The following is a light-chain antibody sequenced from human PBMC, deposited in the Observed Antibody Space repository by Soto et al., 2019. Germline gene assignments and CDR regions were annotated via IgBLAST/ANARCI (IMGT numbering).Light chain of an antibody. V-gene: IGKV1-39*01. CDR1: QSISSY. J-gene: IGKJ5*01. CDR3: QQCYSTPVP. CDR2: AAS. Sequence: DSHMTQSHPSVSASVGDRVTSTWRASQSISSYLNWYQQKPGKAPKLLIYAASSLQSGVPSRFSGSGSGTDFTLTISSLQPEDFATYYCQQCYSTPVPFGQGTRLEIK.